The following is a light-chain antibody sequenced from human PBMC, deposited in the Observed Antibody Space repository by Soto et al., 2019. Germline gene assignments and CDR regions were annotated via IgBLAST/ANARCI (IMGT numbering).Light chain of an antibody. CDR3: AAWDDSLRSNV. CDR2: RNN. CDR1: SSNIGSNY. Sequence: QAVVTQPPSASGTPGQRVTISCSGSSSNIGSNYVYWYQQLPGTAPKLLIYRNNQRPSGVPDRFSGSKSGTSASLAISGLRSEDEADYYCAAWDDSLRSNVFGTGTKLTVL. V-gene: IGLV1-47*01. J-gene: IGLJ1*01.